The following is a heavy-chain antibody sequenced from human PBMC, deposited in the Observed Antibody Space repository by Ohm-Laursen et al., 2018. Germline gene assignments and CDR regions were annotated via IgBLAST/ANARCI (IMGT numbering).Heavy chain of an antibody. Sequence: GSLRLSCTASGVTLSRFWMSWVRQAPGKGLEWVANIKEDGSGKNYVDSVKGRFTISRDNAKNSLYLQMNSLRAEDTAVYYCTYDSGWSFCYWGQGTLVTVSS. J-gene: IGHJ4*02. CDR1: GVTLSRFW. CDR2: IKEDGSGK. V-gene: IGHV3-7*01. D-gene: IGHD6-19*01. CDR3: TYDSGWSFCY.